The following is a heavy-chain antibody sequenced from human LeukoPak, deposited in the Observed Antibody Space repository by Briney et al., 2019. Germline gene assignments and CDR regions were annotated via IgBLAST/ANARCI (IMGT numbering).Heavy chain of an antibody. D-gene: IGHD2-2*01. CDR3: ARDFGVPAAMAGGVDY. CDR2: ISAYNGNT. CDR1: GYTFTSYG. Sequence: ASVKVSCKASGYTFTSYGNSWVRQAPGQGLEWMGWISAYNGNTDYAQKLQGRVTMTTDTSTSTAYMELRSLRSDDTAVYYCARDFGVPAAMAGGVDYWGQGTLVTVSS. V-gene: IGHV1-18*01. J-gene: IGHJ4*02.